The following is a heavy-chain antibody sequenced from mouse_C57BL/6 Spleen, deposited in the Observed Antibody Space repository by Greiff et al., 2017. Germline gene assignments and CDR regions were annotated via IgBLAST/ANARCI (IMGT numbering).Heavy chain of an antibody. D-gene: IGHD1-1*01. CDR1: GYSFTGYY. CDR2: INPSTGGT. V-gene: IGHV1-42*01. CDR3: ARTPYYYGSRSLYWYFDV. Sequence: EVQLQQSGPELVKPGASVKISCKASGYSFTGYYMNWVKQSPEKSLEWIGEINPSTGGTTYNQKFKAKATLTVDKSSSTAYMQLKSLTSEDSAVYYCARTPYYYGSRSLYWYFDVRGTGTTVTVSS. J-gene: IGHJ1*03.